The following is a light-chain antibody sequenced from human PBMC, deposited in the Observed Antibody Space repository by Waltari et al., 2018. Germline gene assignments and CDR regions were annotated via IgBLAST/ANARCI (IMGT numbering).Light chain of an antibody. CDR3: QQRSNWPPFA. Sequence: EIVLTQSPATRSLSQGERATLSCRASQSVSSYLAWYQQKPGQAPRLLIYDASNRATGIPARFSGSGSGTDFTLTISSLEPEDFAVYYCQQRSNWPPFAFGPGTKVDIK. V-gene: IGKV3-11*01. CDR2: DAS. J-gene: IGKJ3*01. CDR1: QSVSSY.